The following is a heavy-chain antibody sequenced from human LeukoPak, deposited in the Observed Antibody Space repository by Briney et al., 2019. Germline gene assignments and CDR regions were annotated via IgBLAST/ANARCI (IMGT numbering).Heavy chain of an antibody. J-gene: IGHJ4*02. D-gene: IGHD6-13*01. V-gene: IGHV1-69*04. CDR1: GGTFSSYA. Sequence: SVKVFCKASGGTFSSYAISWVRQAPGQGLEWMGRIIPILGIANYAQKFQGRVTITADKSTSTAYMELSSLRSEDTAVYYCARVRYSSSWYQDYWGQGTLVTVSS. CDR2: IIPILGIA. CDR3: ARVRYSSSWYQDY.